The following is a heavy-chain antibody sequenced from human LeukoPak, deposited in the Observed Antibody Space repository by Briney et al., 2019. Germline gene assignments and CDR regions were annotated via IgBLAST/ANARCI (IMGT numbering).Heavy chain of an antibody. CDR1: GGSISSGGYS. D-gene: IGHD1-26*01. V-gene: IGHV4-30-2*01. CDR3: ARVATRTFDP. J-gene: IGHJ5*02. CDR2: IYHSGST. Sequence: SQSLSLTCAVSGGSISSGGYSWSWIRQPPGKGLEWIGYIYHSGSTYYNPSLKSRVTISVDRSKNQFSLKLSSVTAADTAVYYCARVATRTFDPWGQGTLVTVSS.